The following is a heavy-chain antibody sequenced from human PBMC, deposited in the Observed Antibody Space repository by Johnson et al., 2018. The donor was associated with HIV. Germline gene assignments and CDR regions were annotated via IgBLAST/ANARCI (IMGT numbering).Heavy chain of an antibody. V-gene: IGHV3-23*04. CDR3: ASIQGGI. CDR1: GFTFSSYG. Sequence: VKLVESGGGLVQPGGSMRLSCGASGFTFSSYGMSWVRRAPGKGLEWVSAISGSGGSTYYADSLKGRFTISRDNSKNTLYLQMNSLRAEDTAVYYCASIQGGIWGQGTMVTVSS. CDR2: ISGSGGST. J-gene: IGHJ3*02. D-gene: IGHD2-2*02.